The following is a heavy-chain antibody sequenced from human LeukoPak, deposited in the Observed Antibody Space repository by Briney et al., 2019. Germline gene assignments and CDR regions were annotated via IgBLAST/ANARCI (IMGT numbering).Heavy chain of an antibody. CDR3: AKSQRSSGYYYVGAFDI. CDR1: GFTFSSYG. V-gene: IGHV3-23*01. J-gene: IGHJ3*02. Sequence: PGGSLRLSCAASGFTFSSYGMSWVRQAPGKGLEWVSAISGSGGSTYYADSVKGRFTISRDNSKNTLYLQMNSLRAEDTAVYYCAKSQRSSGYYYVGAFDIWGQGTMVTVSS. D-gene: IGHD3-22*01. CDR2: ISGSGGST.